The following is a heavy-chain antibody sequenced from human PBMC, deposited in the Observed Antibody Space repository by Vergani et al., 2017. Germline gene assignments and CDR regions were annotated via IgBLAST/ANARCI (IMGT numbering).Heavy chain of an antibody. D-gene: IGHD6-13*01. Sequence: QVQLQESGPGLVRPSQTLSLTCTVSGGSISSGSYYWSWVRQPAGKGLEWIGRFYTGGGTSYNPSLKSRVTISVDTSKNQFSLQLSSVTAADTAVYYCVRDPLYSTTLPFLLLDLDVWGQGTTVTVSS. V-gene: IGHV4-61*02. J-gene: IGHJ6*02. CDR2: FYTGGGT. CDR3: VRDPLYSTTLPFLLLDLDV. CDR1: GGSISSGSYY.